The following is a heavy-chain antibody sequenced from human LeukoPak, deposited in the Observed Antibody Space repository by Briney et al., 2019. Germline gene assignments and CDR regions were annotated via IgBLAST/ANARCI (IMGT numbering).Heavy chain of an antibody. CDR3: ARAAHYYYYMDV. V-gene: IGHV1-18*01. CDR1: GYTFTTYG. D-gene: IGHD6-6*01. J-gene: IGHJ6*03. Sequence: ASVKVSCKASGYTFTTYGISWVRQAPGQGLEWMGWISAYNGNTNYAQNLQGRVTMTTDTSTSTAYMELRSLRSDDTAVYYCARAAHYYYYMDVWGKGTTVTVSS. CDR2: ISAYNGNT.